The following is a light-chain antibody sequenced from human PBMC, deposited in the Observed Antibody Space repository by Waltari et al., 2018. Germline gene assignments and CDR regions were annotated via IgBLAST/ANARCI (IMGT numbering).Light chain of an antibody. Sequence: QSALTQPRSVSGSPGQSVTISCTGTGSDVGDYTYVSWYQHHPGKAPTVSIYDVNKRPSGVPVRFSGSKSANTACLTISGLQTEEEADYSCCSYTGTYPVLFGGGSKLTVL. CDR2: DVN. CDR1: GSDVGDYTY. J-gene: IGLJ2*01. CDR3: CSYTGTYPVL. V-gene: IGLV2-11*01.